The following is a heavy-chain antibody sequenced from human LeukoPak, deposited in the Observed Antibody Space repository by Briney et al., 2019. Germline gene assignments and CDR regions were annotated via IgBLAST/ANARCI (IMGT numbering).Heavy chain of an antibody. V-gene: IGHV3-69-1*01. CDR1: GFTVSSNY. Sequence: GGSLRLSCAASGFTVSSNYMSWVRQAPGKGLEWVSSISSSSYIYYADSVKGRFTISRDNAKNSLYLQMNSLRAEDTAVYYCARDGYYYGSGSYYKVDFDYWGQGTLVTVSS. CDR2: ISSSSYI. CDR3: ARDGYYYGSGSYYKVDFDY. D-gene: IGHD3-10*01. J-gene: IGHJ4*02.